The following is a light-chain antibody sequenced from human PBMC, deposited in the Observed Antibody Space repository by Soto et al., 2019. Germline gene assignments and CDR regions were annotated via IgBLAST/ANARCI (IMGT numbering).Light chain of an antibody. V-gene: IGKV1-39*01. Sequence: DIQMTQSPSSLSASVGDRVTITCRASQSISSYLNWYQQKPGKAPKLLIYAASSLQSGVPSRFSGSWSRTYFTLTSSILQPEDFASYYCQQIYSIPFTFGPGTKVDIK. CDR2: AAS. CDR1: QSISSY. J-gene: IGKJ3*01. CDR3: QQIYSIPFT.